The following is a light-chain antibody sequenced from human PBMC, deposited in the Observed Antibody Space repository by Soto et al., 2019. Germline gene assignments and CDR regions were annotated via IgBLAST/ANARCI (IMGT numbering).Light chain of an antibody. V-gene: IGKV1-39*01. J-gene: IGKJ1*01. Sequence: DIRMTQSPSSLSASVGDTVTITCRASQGISDYLSWFQHKPGEAPKLLIYTASSLRGGVPLRFSGAGSRTDFSLTISGLQPEDSATYYCQQTYTFPWTFGQGTRVDIK. CDR2: TAS. CDR1: QGISDY. CDR3: QQTYTFPWT.